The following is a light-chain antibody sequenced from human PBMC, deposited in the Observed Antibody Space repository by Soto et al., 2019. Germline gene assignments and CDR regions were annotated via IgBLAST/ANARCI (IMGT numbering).Light chain of an antibody. J-gene: IGKJ4*01. V-gene: IGKV4-1*01. Sequence: DIVMSQSPDSLAVSLGERATIKCKSSQTLYHSPNKRHYLAWYQQKPGQRPRLLISWASTRESGVPDRFSAGGSRTDFTLTITNLQADDVATYYCHQYFSAPQAFGGGTKVEI. CDR1: QTLYHSPNKRHY. CDR3: HQYFSAPQA. CDR2: WAS.